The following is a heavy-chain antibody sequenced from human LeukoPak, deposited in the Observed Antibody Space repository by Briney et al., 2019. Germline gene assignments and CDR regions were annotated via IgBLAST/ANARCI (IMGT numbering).Heavy chain of an antibody. Sequence: GGSLRLSCAASGFTFDDYAMHWVRQAPGKGLEWVSGISWNSGSIGYADSVKGRFTISRDNAKNSLYLQMNSLRAEDMALYYCAKAARGYYDSSEKTDAFDIWGQGTMVTVSS. V-gene: IGHV3-9*03. CDR2: ISWNSGSI. J-gene: IGHJ3*02. D-gene: IGHD3-22*01. CDR3: AKAARGYYDSSEKTDAFDI. CDR1: GFTFDDYA.